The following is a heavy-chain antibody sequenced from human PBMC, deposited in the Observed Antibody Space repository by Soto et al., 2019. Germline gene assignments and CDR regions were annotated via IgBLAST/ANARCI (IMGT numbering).Heavy chain of an antibody. Sequence: QVQLQQSGPGLVKPSQTLSLTCAISGDSVSSNSAAWNWIRQSPSRGLEWLGRTYYRSKWYNDYAVSVKSRITINPDTSKNQFSLQLNSVTPEDTAVYYCARDWPYYDFWSGQPSAFDPWGQGTLVTVSS. J-gene: IGHJ5*02. D-gene: IGHD3-3*01. CDR1: GDSVSSNSAA. CDR2: TYYRSKWYN. CDR3: ARDWPYYDFWSGQPSAFDP. V-gene: IGHV6-1*01.